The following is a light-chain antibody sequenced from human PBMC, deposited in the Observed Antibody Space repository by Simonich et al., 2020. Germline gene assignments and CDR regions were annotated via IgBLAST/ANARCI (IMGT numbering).Light chain of an antibody. CDR1: QSVSSSY. CDR3: QQRSNWWT. CDR2: DAS. Sequence: EIVLTQSPGTLSLSPGERATLSCRASQSVSSSYLAWYQQKPGLAPRLLIYDASSRATGIPDRISGSASGTDFTLTISSLEHEDFAVYYCQQRSNWWTFGQGTKVEIK. V-gene: IGKV3D-20*02. J-gene: IGKJ1*01.